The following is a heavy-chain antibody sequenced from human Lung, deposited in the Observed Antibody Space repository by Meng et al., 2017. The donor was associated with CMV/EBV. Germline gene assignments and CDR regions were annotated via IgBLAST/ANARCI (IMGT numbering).Heavy chain of an antibody. J-gene: IGHJ6*02. Sequence: GESLKISCAASGFTFDDYWMSWVRQAPGKGLEWVSGINCNGGSTGYADSVKGRFTISRDNAKNSLYLQMNSLRAEDTALYYCARDLLRYDFWSGYLNHYYYYYGMDVWGQGTTVTVSS. V-gene: IGHV3-20*04. D-gene: IGHD3-3*01. CDR2: INCNGGST. CDR1: GFTFDDYW. CDR3: ARDLLRYDFWSGYLNHYYYYYGMDV.